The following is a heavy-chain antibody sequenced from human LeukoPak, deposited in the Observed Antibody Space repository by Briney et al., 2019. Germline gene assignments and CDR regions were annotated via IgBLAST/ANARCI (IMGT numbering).Heavy chain of an antibody. CDR1: GGTFSSYA. CDR3: AREGLDGTTQIYYYGMDV. CDR2: IIPTLGIA. D-gene: IGHD1-7*01. Sequence: SVKVSCKASGGTFSSYAISWVRQAPGQGLEWMGGIIPTLGIANYAQTFQDRVTITADKSTSTAYMELSSLRFEDTAVYYCAREGLDGTTQIYYYGMDVWGQGTTVTVSS. V-gene: IGHV1-69*04. J-gene: IGHJ6*02.